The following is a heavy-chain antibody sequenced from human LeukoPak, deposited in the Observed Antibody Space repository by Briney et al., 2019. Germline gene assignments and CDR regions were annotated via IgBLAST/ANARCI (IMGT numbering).Heavy chain of an antibody. Sequence: PSETLSLTCTVSGGSISSYYWSWIRQPAGKGLEWVGRIFASGTTNYNPSLGSRVAMSIDTSKNQFSLTLTSVTAADTAMYYRTKDGPLSSDYWGQGTLVTVSS. CDR1: GGSISSYY. D-gene: IGHD3/OR15-3a*01. CDR2: IFASGTT. CDR3: TKDGPLSSDY. V-gene: IGHV4-4*07. J-gene: IGHJ4*02.